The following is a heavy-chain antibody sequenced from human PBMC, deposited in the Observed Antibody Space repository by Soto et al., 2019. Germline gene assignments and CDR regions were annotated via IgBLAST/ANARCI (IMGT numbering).Heavy chain of an antibody. CDR3: TRGASAYGNFDY. CDR2: INSDGSSI. CDR1: GFTFSTW. V-gene: IGHV3-74*01. J-gene: IGHJ4*02. Sequence: EVQLVESGGGLVQPGGSLRLSCAASGFTFSTWMHWVRQAPGKGLVWVSRINSDGSSITYADSVKGRFIISRDNAKNTLYLKMNSLTAEDTAVYYFTRGASAYGNFDYWGKGGLVTFSS. D-gene: IGHD5-12*01.